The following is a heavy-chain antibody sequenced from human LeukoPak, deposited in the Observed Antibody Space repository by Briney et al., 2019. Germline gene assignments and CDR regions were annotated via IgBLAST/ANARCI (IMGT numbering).Heavy chain of an antibody. D-gene: IGHD3-22*01. V-gene: IGHV1-18*01. J-gene: IGHJ4*02. CDR3: ASGFSSSYYYDSSGSYFDY. CDR2: ISAYNGNT. CDR1: GYTFTSYG. Sequence: ASVKVSCKASGYTFTSYGISWVRQAPGQGLEWMGWISAYNGNTNYAQKLQGRVTMTTDTSTSTAYMELRSLRSDDTAVYYCASGFSSSYYYDSSGSYFDYWGQGTLVTVSS.